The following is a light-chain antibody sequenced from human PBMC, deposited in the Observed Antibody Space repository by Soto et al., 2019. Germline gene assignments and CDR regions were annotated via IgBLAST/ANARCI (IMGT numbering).Light chain of an antibody. V-gene: IGKV3-15*01. CDR1: QSVRNN. CDR2: GAS. CDR3: QQYKNWPPVT. J-gene: IGKJ4*01. Sequence: ETVMTQSPATLSLFPGERATLSCRASQSVRNNLAWYQQKSGQSPRLLIYGASTRATGIPARFSVSGSETDFTLTISSLQSEDFAVYYCQQYKNWPPVTFGGGTKVEI.